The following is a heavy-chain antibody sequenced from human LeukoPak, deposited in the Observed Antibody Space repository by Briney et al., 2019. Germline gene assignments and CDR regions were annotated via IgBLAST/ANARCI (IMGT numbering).Heavy chain of an antibody. J-gene: IGHJ4*02. CDR3: ARPGAYYYDSSGSDFDS. CDR2: IYPSDSDT. CDR1: GYIFTNYW. D-gene: IGHD3-22*01. V-gene: IGHV5-51*01. Sequence: GESLKISCKGSGYIFTNYWIGWVRQVPGKGLEWMGTIYPSDSDTRYSPAFQGQVTISVDKSLRTTYLHWSSLKASDTAMYYCARPGAYYYDSSGSDFDSWGQGTLVTVSS.